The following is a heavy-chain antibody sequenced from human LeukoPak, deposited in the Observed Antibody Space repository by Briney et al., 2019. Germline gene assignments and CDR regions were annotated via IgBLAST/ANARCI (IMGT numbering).Heavy chain of an antibody. CDR1: GFIFSSYG. CDR2: IRYDGSKK. CDR3: AREGLICTSTTCSIGFFDY. D-gene: IGHD2-2*01. Sequence: PGGSLRLSCAASGFIFSSYGMHWVRQAPGKGLEWVAFIRYDGSKKYYADSVKGRFTISRDNSKNTLYLQMNSLRAEDTAVYNCAREGLICTSTTCSIGFFDYWGQGTLVTVSS. V-gene: IGHV3-30*02. J-gene: IGHJ4*02.